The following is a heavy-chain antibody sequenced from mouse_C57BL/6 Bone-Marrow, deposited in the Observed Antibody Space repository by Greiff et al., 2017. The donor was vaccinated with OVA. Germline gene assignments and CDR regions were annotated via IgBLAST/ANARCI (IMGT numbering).Heavy chain of an antibody. Sequence: VQLQQPGAELVRPGTSVKLSCKASGYTFTSYWMHWVKQRPGQGLEWIGVIDPSDSYTNYNQKFKGKATLTVDTSSSTAYMQLSSLTSEDSAVYYCAREGVVSPHYFDYWGQGTTLTVSS. CDR2: IDPSDSYT. CDR1: GYTFTSYW. D-gene: IGHD1-1*01. CDR3: AREGVVSPHYFDY. V-gene: IGHV1-59*01. J-gene: IGHJ2*01.